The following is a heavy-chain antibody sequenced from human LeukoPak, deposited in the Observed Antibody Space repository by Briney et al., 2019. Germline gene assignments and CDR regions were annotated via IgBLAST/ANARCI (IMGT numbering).Heavy chain of an antibody. J-gene: IGHJ6*02. Sequence: PGGSLRLSCAASGFTFSSYGMHWVRQAPGKGLEWVAVISYDGSNKYYADFVKGRFTISRDNSKNTLYLQMNSLRAEDTAVYYCATRGGLYYGMDVWGQGTTVTVSS. V-gene: IGHV3-30*03. CDR3: ATRGGLYYGMDV. CDR1: GFTFSSYG. CDR2: ISYDGSNK. D-gene: IGHD3-10*01.